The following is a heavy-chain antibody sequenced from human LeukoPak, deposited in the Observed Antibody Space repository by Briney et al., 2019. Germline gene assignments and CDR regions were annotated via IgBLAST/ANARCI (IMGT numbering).Heavy chain of an antibody. CDR1: GFTFSSYE. V-gene: IGHV3-48*03. D-gene: IGHD1-1*01. Sequence: PRGSLRLSCAASGFTFSSYEMNWVRQAPGKGLEWVSYISSSGSTIYYADSVKGRFTISRDNAKNSLYLQMNSLRAEDTAVYYCARRRGWTESYYFDYWGQGTLVTVSS. CDR3: ARRRGWTESYYFDY. CDR2: ISSSGSTI. J-gene: IGHJ4*02.